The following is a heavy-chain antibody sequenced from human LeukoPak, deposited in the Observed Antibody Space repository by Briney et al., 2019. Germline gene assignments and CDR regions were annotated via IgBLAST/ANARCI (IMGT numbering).Heavy chain of an antibody. D-gene: IGHD2-2*01. CDR3: ANQCSSPSCYGSDY. V-gene: IGHV1-69*08. J-gene: IGHJ4*02. Sequence: SVKLSCKASGGTFSKYTISWVRQAPGQGLEWVGRLIPIFGTADYAQKFQGRITITADKSTSTAYMELSSLRSDDTAVYYCANQCSSPSCYGSDYWGQGTLATVSS. CDR2: LIPIFGTA. CDR1: GGTFSKYT.